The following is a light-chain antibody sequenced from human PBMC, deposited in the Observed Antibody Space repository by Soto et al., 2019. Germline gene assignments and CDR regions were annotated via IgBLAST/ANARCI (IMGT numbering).Light chain of an antibody. CDR2: GAF. Sequence: EIVFTQSPGTLSLSPGEKAPVSCRASQSVSSNYLAWYQQKPGQAPRLLIYGAFKRATGIPDRFSGSGSGTDFTLTISRMEPEDFAVYCCQQYGSSPRTFGQGTKVDTK. CDR1: QSVSSNY. V-gene: IGKV3-20*01. J-gene: IGKJ1*01. CDR3: QQYGSSPRT.